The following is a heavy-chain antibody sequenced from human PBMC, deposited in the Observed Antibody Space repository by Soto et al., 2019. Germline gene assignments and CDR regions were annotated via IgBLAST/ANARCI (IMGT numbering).Heavy chain of an antibody. D-gene: IGHD1-26*01. CDR2: IYYSGST. CDR1: GGSISSSSYY. V-gene: IGHV4-39*01. J-gene: IGHJ4*02. Sequence: SETLSLTCTVSGGSISSSSYYWGWIRQPPGKGLEWIGSIYYSGSTYYNPSLKSRVTISVDTSKNQFSLKLSSVTAADTAVYYCASVSGSYYFDYWGQGTLVTVSS. CDR3: ASVSGSYYFDY.